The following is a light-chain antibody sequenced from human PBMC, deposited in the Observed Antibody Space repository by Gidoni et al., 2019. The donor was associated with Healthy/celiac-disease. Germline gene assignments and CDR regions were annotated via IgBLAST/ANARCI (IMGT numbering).Light chain of an antibody. V-gene: IGKV2-28*01. CDR2: LGS. Sequence: DIVMTQSPLSLPVTPGEPASISCSSSQSLLHSNGYNYLDWYLQKPGQSPQLLIYLGSNRASGVPDRFSGSGSGTDFTLKISRVEAEDVGVYYCMQALQTPRTFXQXTKVEIK. J-gene: IGKJ1*01. CDR3: MQALQTPRT. CDR1: QSLLHSNGYNY.